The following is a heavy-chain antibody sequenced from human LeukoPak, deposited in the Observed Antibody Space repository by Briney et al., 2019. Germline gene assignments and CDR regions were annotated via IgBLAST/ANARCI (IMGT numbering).Heavy chain of an antibody. D-gene: IGHD3-9*01. V-gene: IGHV1-24*01. CDR2: FDPEDGET. CDR1: GYTLTELS. J-gene: IGHJ4*02. Sequence: RASVKVSCKVSGYTLTELSMHWVRQAPGKGLEWMGGFDPEDGETIYAQKFQGRVTMTEDTSTDTAYMELSSLRSEDTAVYYCATPVARVTFDWLFYWGQGTLVTVSS. CDR3: ATPVARVTFDWLFY.